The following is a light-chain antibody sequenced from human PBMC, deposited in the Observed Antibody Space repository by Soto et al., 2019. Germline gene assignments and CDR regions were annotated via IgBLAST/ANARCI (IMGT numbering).Light chain of an antibody. CDR3: QQANSFPIT. CDR2: DAS. J-gene: IGKJ5*01. Sequence: IQLTQSPSTLSASVGARVTITCRASQSISSWLAWYQQKPGKAPKLLIYDASSLESGVPSRFSGSGSGTEFTLTISSLQPDDFATYYCQQANSFPITFGQGTRLEIK. V-gene: IGKV1-5*01. CDR1: QSISSW.